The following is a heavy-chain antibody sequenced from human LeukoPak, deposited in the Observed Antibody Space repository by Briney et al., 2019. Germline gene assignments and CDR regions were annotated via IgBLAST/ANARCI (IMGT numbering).Heavy chain of an antibody. CDR1: GGPFSGYY. V-gene: IGHV4-34*01. Sequence: SETLSLTCAVYGGPFSGYYWSWIRQPPGKGLEWIGEINHSGSTNYNPSLKSRVTISVDTSKNQFSLKLSSVTAADTAVYYCARGPSSGSSNIGFDYWGQGTLVTVSS. CDR3: ARGPSSGSSNIGFDY. J-gene: IGHJ4*02. D-gene: IGHD1-26*01. CDR2: INHSGST.